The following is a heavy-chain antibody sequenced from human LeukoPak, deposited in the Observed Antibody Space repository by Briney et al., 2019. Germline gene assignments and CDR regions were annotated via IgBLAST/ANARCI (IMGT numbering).Heavy chain of an antibody. CDR1: GLSFSSYW. Sequence: PGGSLRLSCAASGLSFSSYWMHWVRQAPGKGLVWVARIKSDGSSTDYADYVKGRFTISRDNAKNSLYLQMNSLRAEDTAVYYCARAYDSSGYWIYYFDYWGQGTLVTVSS. D-gene: IGHD3-22*01. CDR3: ARAYDSSGYWIYYFDY. J-gene: IGHJ4*02. V-gene: IGHV3-74*01. CDR2: IKSDGSST.